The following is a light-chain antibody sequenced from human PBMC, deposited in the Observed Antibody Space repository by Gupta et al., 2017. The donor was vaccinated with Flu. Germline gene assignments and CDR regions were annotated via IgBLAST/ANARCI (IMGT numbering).Light chain of an antibody. J-gene: IGKJ5*01. V-gene: IGKV3-11*01. Sequence: EIVLTQSPATLSLSPGERATLSCRASQSVSSYLSWDQQKPGQAPRLLIYDASNRATGIPARFSGSGSGTDFTLTISSLEPEDFAVYYCQPRSNWHGNTFGQGTRLEIK. CDR1: QSVSSY. CDR3: QPRSNWHGNT. CDR2: DAS.